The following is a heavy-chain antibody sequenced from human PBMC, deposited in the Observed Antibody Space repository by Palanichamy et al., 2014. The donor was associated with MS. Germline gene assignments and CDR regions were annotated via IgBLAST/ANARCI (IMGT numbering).Heavy chain of an antibody. V-gene: IGHV3-15*07. Sequence: EVQLVESGGGLVKPGGSLSLSCAASGFTFSNVWMNWVRQAPGKGLEWVGRIKSKTDGGTTDFAAPVKGRLAISRDDSKNTLHPQMNSLTTEDTAVYYCTTGARHYYDSGSYWDLFGYWGQGTLVTVSS. CDR1: GFTFSNVW. D-gene: IGHD3-10*01. J-gene: IGHJ4*02. CDR3: TTGARHYYDSGSYWDLFGY. CDR2: IKSKTDGGTT.